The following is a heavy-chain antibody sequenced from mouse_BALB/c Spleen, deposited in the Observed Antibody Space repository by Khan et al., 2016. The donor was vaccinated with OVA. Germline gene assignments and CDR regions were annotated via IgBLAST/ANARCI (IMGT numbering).Heavy chain of an antibody. CDR1: GYTFTSYT. Sequence: QVQLQQPGAELARPGASVKMSCKASGYTFTSYTIHWIKERPGQGLEWIGYINPSNGYTNYNQKFKDKATLTTDKSSTTAYLQLSSLTSDDSAVYNCVRDGAYHRNDGWFAYWGQGTLVTGSA. CDR2: INPSNGYT. V-gene: IGHV1-4*01. J-gene: IGHJ3*01. CDR3: VRDGAYHRNDGWFAY. D-gene: IGHD2-14*01.